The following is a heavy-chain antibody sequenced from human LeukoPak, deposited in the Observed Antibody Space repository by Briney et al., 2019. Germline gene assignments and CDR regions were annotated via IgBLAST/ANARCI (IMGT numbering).Heavy chain of an antibody. CDR2: IYYSGST. Sequence: TETLSLTCTVSGGSISSYYWSWIRQPPGKGLEWIGYIYYSGSTNYNPSLKSRVTISVDTSKNQFSLKLSSVTAADTAVYYCARVPHYYGSGSYDYWGQGTLVTVSS. D-gene: IGHD3-10*01. J-gene: IGHJ4*02. CDR1: GGSISSYY. CDR3: ARVPHYYGSGSYDY. V-gene: IGHV4-59*12.